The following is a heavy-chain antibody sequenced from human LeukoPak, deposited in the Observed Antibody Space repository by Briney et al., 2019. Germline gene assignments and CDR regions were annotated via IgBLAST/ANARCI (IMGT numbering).Heavy chain of an antibody. D-gene: IGHD3-3*01. V-gene: IGHV3-33*06. Sequence: GRSLRLSCAASGFTFSGYGMHWVRQAPGKGLEWVAVIWYDGSNAYYLDSVKGRFTISRDNSKNTLYLQMNSLRAEDTAVYYCAKVAGPYRFLEWLRDHDYYYMDVWGKGTMVTVSS. CDR2: IWYDGSNA. J-gene: IGHJ6*03. CDR3: AKVAGPYRFLEWLRDHDYYYMDV. CDR1: GFTFSGYG.